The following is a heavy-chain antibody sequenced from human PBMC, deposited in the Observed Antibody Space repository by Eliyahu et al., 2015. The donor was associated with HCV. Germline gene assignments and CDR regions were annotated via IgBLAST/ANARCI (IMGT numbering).Heavy chain of an antibody. CDR1: GFAFNXFS. CDR3: AKDRATYCTTSICHFGMDV. CDR2: INVRGDTT. Sequence: EMQLSQSGGGLVQPGGSLRLSCTXSGFAFNXFSXNWVRQAPGEGLEWVSSINVRGDTTYYADSVKGRFTIARDNIKNTVFLQMNSLRVDDTAVYFCAKDRATYCTTSICHFGMDVWGQGTTVTVSS. V-gene: IGHV3-23*01. J-gene: IGHJ6*02. D-gene: IGHD2-8*01.